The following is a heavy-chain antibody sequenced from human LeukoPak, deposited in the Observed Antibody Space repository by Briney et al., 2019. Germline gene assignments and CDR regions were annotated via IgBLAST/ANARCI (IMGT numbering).Heavy chain of an antibody. V-gene: IGHV4-61*02. CDR2: IYTSGST. CDR1: GGSISSSSYY. CDR3: ARDYYDILTGYYENYYYYYMDV. J-gene: IGHJ6*03. Sequence: ASETLSLTCTVSGGSISSSSYYWGWIRQPAGKGLEWIGRIYTSGSTNYNPSLKSRVTISVDTSKNQFSLKLSSVTAADTAVYYCARDYYDILTGYYENYYYYYMDVWGKGTTVTISS. D-gene: IGHD3-9*01.